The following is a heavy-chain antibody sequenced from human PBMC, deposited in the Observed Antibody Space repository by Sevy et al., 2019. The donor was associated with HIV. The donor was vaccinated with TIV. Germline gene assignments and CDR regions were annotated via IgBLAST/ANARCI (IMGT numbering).Heavy chain of an antibody. CDR1: GYTFTGYY. V-gene: IGHV1-2*04. D-gene: IGHD3-10*01. CDR2: INPNSGGT. J-gene: IGHJ6*02. Sequence: ASVKVSCKASGYTFTGYYMHWVRQAPGQGLEWMGWINPNSGGTNYAQKFQGWVTMTRDTSISTAYMELSRLRSDDTAVYYCAAGRITMVRGVMIDGYYGMDVWGQGTTVTVSS. CDR3: AAGRITMVRGVMIDGYYGMDV.